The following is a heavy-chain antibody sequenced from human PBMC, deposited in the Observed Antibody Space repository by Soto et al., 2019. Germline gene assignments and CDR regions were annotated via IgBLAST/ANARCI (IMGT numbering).Heavy chain of an antibody. Sequence: QVQLVQSGAEVKRPGASVKVSCQTSGYTFSNYGVTWVRQAPGQGLEWVGWVSAYNRNTNYAQKFQDRVTMTTDTSTRTAYMELRSLRSDDTAVYFCARAWQWEPIPYWGQGTQVTVSS. CDR1: GYTFSNYG. CDR3: ARAWQWEPIPY. J-gene: IGHJ4*02. CDR2: VSAYNRNT. V-gene: IGHV1-18*01. D-gene: IGHD1-26*01.